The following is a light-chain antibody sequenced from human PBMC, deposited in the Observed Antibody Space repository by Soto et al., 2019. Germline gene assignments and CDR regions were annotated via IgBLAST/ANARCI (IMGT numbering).Light chain of an antibody. Sequence: ILLTQSPATLSLSPGERAPLSCWASESLGTFLAWYEHRPGQAPGRLLYRASNSAAVIPASFSGSGYGTGFTLTISSLEPEDFGTYYCQQRASWPLTFGGGTKVEI. CDR1: ESLGTF. CDR3: QQRASWPLT. V-gene: IGKV3-11*01. CDR2: RAS. J-gene: IGKJ4*01.